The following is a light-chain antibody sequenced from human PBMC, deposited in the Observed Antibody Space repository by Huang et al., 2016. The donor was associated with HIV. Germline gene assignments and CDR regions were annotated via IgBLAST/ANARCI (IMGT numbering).Light chain of an antibody. J-gene: IGKJ1*01. CDR2: WAA. Sequence: DIVMTQYPDSLAGSAGERAIINCKSSQHVGSSFAWYQQKPGQSPKLLIYWAATRAFGVPDRCSGSGSGTDCTLTISSLQAADVAVYYCQQHYSSPWTFGQGTKVEIK. CDR3: QQHYSSPWT. V-gene: IGKV4-1*01. CDR1: QHVGSS.